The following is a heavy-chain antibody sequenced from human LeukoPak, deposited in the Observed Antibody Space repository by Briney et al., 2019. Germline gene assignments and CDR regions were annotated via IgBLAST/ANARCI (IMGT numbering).Heavy chain of an antibody. CDR2: ISTSGSTI. J-gene: IGHJ3*02. Sequence: GGSLRLSCAASGFTFSSYEMNWVRQAPGKGLEWVSYISTSGSTIYYADSVKGRFTLSRDSAKNSLYLQMNSLRAEDTAVYYCAREFCSGGRCSDAFDIWGQGTMVTVSS. V-gene: IGHV3-48*03. D-gene: IGHD2-15*01. CDR3: AREFCSGGRCSDAFDI. CDR1: GFTFSSYE.